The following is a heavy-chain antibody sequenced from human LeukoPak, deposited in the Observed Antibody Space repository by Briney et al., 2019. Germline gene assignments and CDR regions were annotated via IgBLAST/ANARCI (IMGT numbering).Heavy chain of an antibody. J-gene: IGHJ4*02. Sequence: PGGSLRLSCAASGFTFSDSAMHWVRQASGKGLEWVGRIRSKANSYATAYAASVKGRFTISRDDSKNTASLQMNGLKTEDMAVYYCTRGSYDSSGYYNDYWGQGTLVTVSS. CDR3: TRGSYDSSGYYNDY. D-gene: IGHD3-22*01. CDR1: GFTFSDSA. V-gene: IGHV3-73*01. CDR2: IRSKANSYAT.